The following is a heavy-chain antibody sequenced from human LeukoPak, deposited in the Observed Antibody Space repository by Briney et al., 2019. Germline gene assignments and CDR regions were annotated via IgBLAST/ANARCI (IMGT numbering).Heavy chain of an antibody. CDR3: AHRLSAGVRGVTRWFDP. CDR1: GFSLSTSGVG. J-gene: IGHJ5*02. CDR2: IYWDDDK. D-gene: IGHD3-10*01. Sequence: SGPTLVKPTQTLTLTCTFSGFSLSTSGVGVGWIRQPPGKALEWLALIYWDDDKRYSPSLKSRLTITKDTSKNQVVLTMTNMDPVDTATYYCAHRLSAGVRGVTRWFDPWGQGTLVTVSS. V-gene: IGHV2-5*02.